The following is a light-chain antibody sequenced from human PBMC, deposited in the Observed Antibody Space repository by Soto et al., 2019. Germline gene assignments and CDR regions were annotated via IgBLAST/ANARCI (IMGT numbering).Light chain of an antibody. V-gene: IGKV3D-20*02. Sequence: EIELTQSPGTLSLSPGERATLSCRAIQSVSSSYLAWYQQKPGQAPRLLIYGASSRATGIPDRFSGSGSGADFTLTISSLEPEDFAVYYCQQRSNWPPLTFGGGTKVDIK. CDR1: QSVSSSY. J-gene: IGKJ4*01. CDR3: QQRSNWPPLT. CDR2: GAS.